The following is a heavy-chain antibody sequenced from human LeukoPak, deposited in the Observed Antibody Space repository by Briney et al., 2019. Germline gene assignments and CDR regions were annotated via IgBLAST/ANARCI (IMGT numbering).Heavy chain of an antibody. V-gene: IGHV3-11*01. CDR2: ISSSGSTI. CDR1: GFTFSDYY. Sequence: GGSQRLSCAASGFTFSDYYMSWIRQAPGKGLECVSYISSSGSTIYYADSVRGRFTISRDNAKNSLYLQMNSLRAEDTAVYYCARDESYGSDYWGQGTLVTVSS. J-gene: IGHJ4*02. D-gene: IGHD1-26*01. CDR3: ARDESYGSDY.